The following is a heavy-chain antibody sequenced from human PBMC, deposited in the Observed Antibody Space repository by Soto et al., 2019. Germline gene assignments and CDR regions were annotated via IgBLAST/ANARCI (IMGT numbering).Heavy chain of an antibody. D-gene: IGHD2-15*01. V-gene: IGHV1-69*04. CDR2: IIPILGIA. J-gene: IGHJ3*02. Sequence: GASVKVSCKASGGTFSSYTISWVRQAPGQGLEWMGRIIPILGIANYAQKFQGRVTITADKSTSTAYMELSSLRSEDTAVYYCARDRYCSGGSCYRSFAFDIWGQGTMVTVS. CDR3: ARDRYCSGGSCYRSFAFDI. CDR1: GGTFSSYT.